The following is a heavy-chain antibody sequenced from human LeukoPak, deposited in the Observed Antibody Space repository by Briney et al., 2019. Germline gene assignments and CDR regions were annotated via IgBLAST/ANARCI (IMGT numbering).Heavy chain of an antibody. D-gene: IGHD3-3*01. V-gene: IGHV3-23*01. J-gene: IGHJ4*02. CDR1: GGTFSSYA. Sequence: SCKASGGTFSSYAMSWVRQAPGKGLEWVSAISGSGGSTYYADSVKGRFTISRDNSKNTLYLQMNSLRAEDTAVYYCAKDRSPLRFLEWLLRYYFDYWGQGTLVTVSS. CDR3: AKDRSPLRFLEWLLRYYFDY. CDR2: ISGSGGST.